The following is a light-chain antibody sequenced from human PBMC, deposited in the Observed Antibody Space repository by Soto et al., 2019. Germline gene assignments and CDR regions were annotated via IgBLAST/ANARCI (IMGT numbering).Light chain of an antibody. V-gene: IGLV2-23*02. CDR3: CSYAGRSTSV. CDR1: SSDIGGYTL. Sequence: QSVLTQPASVSGSPGQSITISCTGSSSDIGGYTLVSWYQQHPGKAPKVMIYEVSRRPSGVSNRFSGSKSGNTASLTISGLQAEDEADYYCCSYAGRSTSVFGGGTKLTVL. J-gene: IGLJ2*01. CDR2: EVS.